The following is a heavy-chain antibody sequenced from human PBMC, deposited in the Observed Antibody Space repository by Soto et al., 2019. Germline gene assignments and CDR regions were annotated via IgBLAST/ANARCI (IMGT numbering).Heavy chain of an antibody. CDR3: TTGLGTIVVISKETSNAY. CDR2: IKSKTDGGTT. J-gene: IGHJ4*02. D-gene: IGHD3-22*01. Sequence: FTFSNAWMNWVRQAPGKGLEWVGRIKSKTDGGTTDYAAPVKGRFTISRDDSKNTLYLQMNSLKTEDTAVYYCTTGLGTIVVISKETSNAYWGQGTVVTVSS. CDR1: FTFSNAW. V-gene: IGHV3-15*07.